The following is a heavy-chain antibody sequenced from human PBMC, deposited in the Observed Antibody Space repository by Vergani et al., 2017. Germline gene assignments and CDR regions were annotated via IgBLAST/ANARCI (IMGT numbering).Heavy chain of an antibody. CDR2: IHYDGNHE. V-gene: IGHV3-30*02. J-gene: IGHJ4*02. D-gene: IGHD2-2*01. Sequence: QVQLVESGGGVVQPGRSLRLSCAASGFSFSSFGFHWVRQAPGKGLEWVAFIHYDGNHEYYIDSVKGRFTISRDNSKNTLILQMNGLRAEDTAVYYCAIYRGCATISCYSSGAFVYCGLGTLVSVSS. CDR1: GFSFSSFG. CDR3: AIYRGCATISCYSSGAFVY.